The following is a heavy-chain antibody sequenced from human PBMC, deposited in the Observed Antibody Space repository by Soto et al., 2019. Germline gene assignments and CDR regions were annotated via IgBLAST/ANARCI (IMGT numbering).Heavy chain of an antibody. V-gene: IGHV1-18*01. CDR1: GYTFTSYG. J-gene: IGHJ4*02. CDR2: ISAYNGKP. CDR3: ARMVPQYYFDY. Sequence: QVQLVQSGAEVKKPGASVKVSCKASGYTFTSYGISWVRQAPGQGLEWMGWISAYNGKPNYAQKLQGRVTMTTGTSTSTAYIGLRSLRSDDTDVYYCARMVPQYYFDYWGQGTLVTVSS. D-gene: IGHD6-13*01.